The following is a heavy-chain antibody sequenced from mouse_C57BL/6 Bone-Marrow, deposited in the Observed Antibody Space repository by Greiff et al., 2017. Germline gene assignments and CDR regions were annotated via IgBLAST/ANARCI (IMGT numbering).Heavy chain of an antibody. J-gene: IGHJ2*01. D-gene: IGHD1-1*01. V-gene: IGHV1-64*01. CDR3: ARSRALLLRGCYFDY. CDR1: GYTFTSYW. CDR2: IHPHSGST. Sequence: QVQLQQPGAELVKPGASVKLSCKASGYTFTSYWMHWVKQRPGQGLEWIGMIHPHSGSTNYNEKFKSKATLTVDKSSSTAYMQLSSLTSEDSAVYYCARSRALLLRGCYFDYWGQGTTLTVSS.